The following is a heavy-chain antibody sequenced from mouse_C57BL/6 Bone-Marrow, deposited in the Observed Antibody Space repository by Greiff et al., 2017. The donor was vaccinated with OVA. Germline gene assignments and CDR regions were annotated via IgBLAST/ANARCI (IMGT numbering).Heavy chain of an antibody. CDR3: ASGYLYYAMDY. Sequence: QVQLQQSGAELVKPGASVKMSCKASGYTFTSYWITWVKQRPGQGLEWIGDIYPGSGSTNYNEKFKSKATLTVDTSSSTAYMQLSSLTSEDSAVYYCASGYLYYAMDYWGQGTSVTVSS. CDR1: GYTFTSYW. D-gene: IGHD3-2*02. CDR2: IYPGSGST. V-gene: IGHV1-55*01. J-gene: IGHJ4*01.